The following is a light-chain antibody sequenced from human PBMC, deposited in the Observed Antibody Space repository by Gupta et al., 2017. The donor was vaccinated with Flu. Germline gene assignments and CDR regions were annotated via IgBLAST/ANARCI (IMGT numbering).Light chain of an antibody. J-gene: IGLJ2*01. Sequence: CSGDNLGNNYLSWYRQKPAQSPVVVMSQDSKRPSGIPERFSGSNSGNSATLTISGTQAVDEADYYCQAWHNYSAIFGGGTKLTVL. CDR2: QDS. CDR3: QAWHNYSAI. CDR1: NLGNNY. V-gene: IGLV3-1*01.